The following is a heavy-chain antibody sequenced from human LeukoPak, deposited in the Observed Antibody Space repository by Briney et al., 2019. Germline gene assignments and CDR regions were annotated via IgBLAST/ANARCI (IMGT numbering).Heavy chain of an antibody. V-gene: IGHV1-18*01. J-gene: IGHJ6*02. CDR2: ISAYNGNT. CDR3: ARGRFLEWLLYYYGMDV. Sequence: ASVKVSRKASGYTFTSYGISWVRQAPGQGLEWMGWISAYNGNTNYAQKLQGRVTITADESTSTAYMELSSLRSEDTAVYYCARGRFLEWLLYYYGMDVWGQGTTVTVSS. D-gene: IGHD3-3*01. CDR1: GYTFTSYG.